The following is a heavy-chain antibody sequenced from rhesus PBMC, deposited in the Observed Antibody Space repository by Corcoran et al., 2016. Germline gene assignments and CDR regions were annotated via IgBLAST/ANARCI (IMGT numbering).Heavy chain of an antibody. D-gene: IGHD6-31*01. J-gene: IGHJ4*01. Sequence: QVQLVQSGAEVKKPGTSVKLSCKASGYTFTSYYINWVRQAPGQVIEWMGWINPSNGNTGYAQKFQGRVTVTRDTSTSTAYMELNSMRSEDTAVYYCARDLWRLGGFFDYWGQGVLVTVSS. V-gene: IGHV1-200*01. CDR1: GYTFTSYY. CDR3: ARDLWRLGGFFDY. CDR2: INPSNGNT.